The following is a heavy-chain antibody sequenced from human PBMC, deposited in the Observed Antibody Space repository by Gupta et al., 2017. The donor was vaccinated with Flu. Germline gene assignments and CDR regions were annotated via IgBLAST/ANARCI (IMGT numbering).Heavy chain of an antibody. CDR3: ASQSGSLVVVITHGGAFDI. D-gene: IGHD3-22*01. Sequence: SWIRQHPGKGLEWIGYIYYSGSTYYNPSLKSRVTISVDTSKNQFSLKLSSVTAADTAVYYCASQSGSLVVVITHGGAFDIWGQGTMVTVSS. V-gene: IGHV4-31*02. J-gene: IGHJ3*02. CDR2: IYYSGST.